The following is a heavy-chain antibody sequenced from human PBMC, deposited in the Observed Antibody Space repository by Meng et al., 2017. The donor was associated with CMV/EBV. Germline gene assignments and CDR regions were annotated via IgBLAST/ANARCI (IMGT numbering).Heavy chain of an antibody. CDR2: IIPIFGTA. D-gene: IGHD5-24*01. Sequence: QVQLVQSGAEVKKPXSAVEVSCKASGGTFSSSAISWVRQAPGQGLEWMGGIIPIFGTANYAQKFQGRVTITADESTSTAYMELSSLRSEDTAVYYCARGGDGYKPARWGQGTLVTVSS. V-gene: IGHV1-69*12. J-gene: IGHJ4*02. CDR3: ARGGDGYKPAR. CDR1: GGTFSSSA.